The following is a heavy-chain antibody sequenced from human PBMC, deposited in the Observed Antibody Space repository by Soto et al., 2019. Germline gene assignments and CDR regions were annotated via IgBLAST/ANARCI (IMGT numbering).Heavy chain of an antibody. V-gene: IGHV4-59*01. CDR2: IYYSGST. Sequence: QVQLQESGPGLVKPSETLSLTCTVSGGSISSYYWSWIRQPPGKGLEWIGYIYYSGSTNYNPSLKSRVTISVDTSKNQVSLKLSSVTAADTAVYYCARDRYSSSPFDYWGQGTLVTVSS. J-gene: IGHJ4*02. CDR3: ARDRYSSSPFDY. CDR1: GGSISSYY. D-gene: IGHD6-13*01.